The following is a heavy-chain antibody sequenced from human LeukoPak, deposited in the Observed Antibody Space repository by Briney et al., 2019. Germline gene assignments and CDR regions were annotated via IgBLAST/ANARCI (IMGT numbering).Heavy chain of an antibody. CDR3: ARVTGYMTEDYFDY. CDR1: GGSISSYY. CDR2: IYYSGST. D-gene: IGHD6-13*01. V-gene: IGHV4-59*01. Sequence: SETLSLTCTVSGGSISSYYWSWTRQPPGKGLEWIGYIYYSGSTNYNPSLKSRVTISVDTSKNQFSLKLSSVTAADTAVYYCARVTGYMTEDYFDYWGQGTLITVSS. J-gene: IGHJ4*02.